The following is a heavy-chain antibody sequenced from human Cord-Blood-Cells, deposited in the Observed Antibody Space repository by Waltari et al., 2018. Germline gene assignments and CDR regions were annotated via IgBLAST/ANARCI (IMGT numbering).Heavy chain of an antibody. Sequence: QLQLQESGPGLVKPSETLSLTCTVSGGSISSSSYYWGWIRQPPGKGLEWIGSIYYRGSTYYNPSLKSRVTISVDTSKNQFSLKLSSVTAADTAVYYCARHSYYDSSGYFNWFDPWGQGTLVTVSS. CDR2: IYYRGST. J-gene: IGHJ5*02. CDR3: ARHSYYDSSGYFNWFDP. V-gene: IGHV4-39*01. CDR1: GGSISSSSYY. D-gene: IGHD3-22*01.